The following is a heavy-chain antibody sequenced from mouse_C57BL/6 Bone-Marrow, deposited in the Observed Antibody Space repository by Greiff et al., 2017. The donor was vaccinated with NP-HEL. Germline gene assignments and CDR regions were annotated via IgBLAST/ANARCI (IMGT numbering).Heavy chain of an antibody. V-gene: IGHV2-6*01. D-gene: IGHD2-3*01. CDR2: IWGVGST. CDR3: ASDPFYDGGFAY. J-gene: IGHJ3*01. Sequence: VQGVESRPCLVAPSQSLSITLPVFGFPFTRQRVDWVRQSPGKGLEWLGVIWGVGSTNYNSALKSRLSISKDNSKSQVFLKMNSLQTDDTAMYHCASDPFYDGGFAYWGQGTLVTVSA. CDR1: GFPFTRQR.